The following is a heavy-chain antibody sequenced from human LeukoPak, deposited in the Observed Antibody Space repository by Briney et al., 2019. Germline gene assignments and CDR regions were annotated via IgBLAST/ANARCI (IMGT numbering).Heavy chain of an antibody. J-gene: IGHJ4*02. Sequence: GGSLRLSCAASGFTFSSYGMHWVRQAPGKGLEWVSAISGSGGSTYYADSVKGRFTISRDNSKNTLYLQMISLRAEDTAVYYCAKIIQYFPGDYWGQGTLATVSS. D-gene: IGHD3-10*01. CDR1: GFTFSSYG. CDR2: ISGSGGST. V-gene: IGHV3-23*01. CDR3: AKIIQYFPGDY.